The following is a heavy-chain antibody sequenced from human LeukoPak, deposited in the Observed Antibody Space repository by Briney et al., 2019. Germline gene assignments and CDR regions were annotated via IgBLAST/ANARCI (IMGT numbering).Heavy chain of an antibody. V-gene: IGHV1-18*01. D-gene: IGHD3-10*01. CDR3: AKGPEVRGVTVILKTGEKGALDY. CDR2: ISAYNGNT. J-gene: IGHJ4*02. Sequence: VASVKVSCKASGYTFTSYGISWVRQAPGQGLEWMGWISAYNGNTNYAQKLQGRVTMTTDTSTSTAYMELRSLRSDDTAVYYCAKGPEVRGVTVILKTGEKGALDYWGQGTLVTVTS. CDR1: GYTFTSYG.